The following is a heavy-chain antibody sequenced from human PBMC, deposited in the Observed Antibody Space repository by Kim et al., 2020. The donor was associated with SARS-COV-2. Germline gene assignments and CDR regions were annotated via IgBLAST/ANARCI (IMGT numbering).Heavy chain of an antibody. D-gene: IGHD6-13*01. CDR1: GGSISSYY. CDR2: IYYSGST. CDR3: ARVVGSSWYGSWFDP. J-gene: IGHJ5*02. Sequence: SETLSLTCTVSGGSISSYYWSWIRQPPGKGLEWIGYIYYSGSTNYNPSLKSRVTISVDTSKNQFSLKLSSVTAADTAVYYCARVVGSSWYGSWFDPWGQGTLVTVSS. V-gene: IGHV4-59*01.